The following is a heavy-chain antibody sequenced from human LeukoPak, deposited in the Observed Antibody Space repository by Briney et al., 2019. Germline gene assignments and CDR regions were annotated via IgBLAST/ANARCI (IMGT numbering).Heavy chain of an antibody. J-gene: IGHJ4*02. D-gene: IGHD3-3*01. Sequence: PSETLSLTCTVSGGSISSYYWSWIRRPPGKGLEWIGYIYYSGSTNYNPSLKSRVTISVDTSKNQFSLKLSSVTAADTAVYYCARVTYYDFWSGYYPDYWGQGTLVTVSS. CDR1: GGSISSYY. CDR2: IYYSGST. V-gene: IGHV4-59*01. CDR3: ARVTYYDFWSGYYPDY.